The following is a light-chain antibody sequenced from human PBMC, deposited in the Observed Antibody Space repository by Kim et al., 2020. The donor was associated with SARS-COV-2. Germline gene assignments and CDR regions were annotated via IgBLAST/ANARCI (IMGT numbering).Light chain of an antibody. CDR2: GAS. Sequence: GSVGDRVTITCRASQGIAKDLAWFQQKPEKAPKSLVYGASSLQSGAPSRFSGSGSGTEFTLTITSLQPEDFAAYFCQQYNSYPLTFGGGTKVDIK. CDR1: QGIAKD. V-gene: IGKV1-16*01. CDR3: QQYNSYPLT. J-gene: IGKJ4*01.